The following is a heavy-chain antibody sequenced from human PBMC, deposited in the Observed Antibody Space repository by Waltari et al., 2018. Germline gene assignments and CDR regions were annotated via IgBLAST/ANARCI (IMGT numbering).Heavy chain of an antibody. V-gene: IGHV3-23*01. CDR2: INGNGRST. Sequence: EVQLLESGGDLVQPGGSLRLSCGASGFTFRTYVMSWVRQAPGKGLECVSAINGNGRSTYYADSVKGRFTISRDNSKNILSLQMNSLRAEDTAVYYCAKGVGYYDSSGQDPFDSWGQGTLVTVSS. CDR3: AKGVGYYDSSGQDPFDS. CDR1: GFTFRTYV. D-gene: IGHD3-22*01. J-gene: IGHJ5*01.